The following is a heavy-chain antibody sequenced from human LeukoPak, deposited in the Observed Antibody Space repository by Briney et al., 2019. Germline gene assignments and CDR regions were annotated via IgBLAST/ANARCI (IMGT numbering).Heavy chain of an antibody. CDR2: IYYSGST. CDR3: ARDFGIAAAGDGY. J-gene: IGHJ4*02. Sequence: SETLSLTCTVSGGSISSYYWSWIRQPPGKGLEWIGYIYYSGSTNYNPSLKSRVTISVDTSKNQFSLKLSSVTAADTAVYYCARDFGIAAAGDGYWGQGTLVTVSS. V-gene: IGHV4-59*12. D-gene: IGHD6-13*01. CDR1: GGSISSYY.